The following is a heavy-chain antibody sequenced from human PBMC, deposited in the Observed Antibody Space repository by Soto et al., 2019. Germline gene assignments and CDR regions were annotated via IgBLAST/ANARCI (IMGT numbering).Heavy chain of an antibody. D-gene: IGHD2-15*01. CDR2: IYHSGST. V-gene: IGHV4-4*02. CDR3: VRVADYCRGGSCPSDY. Sequence: PSETLSLTCAVSSGSISNSNWWTWVRQPPGKGLEWIGEIYHSGSTNYNPSLKSRVTISIDKSKNQFSLKLSSVTAADTAVYYCVRVADYCRGGSCPSDYWGQGTLVTVSS. CDR1: SGSISNSNW. J-gene: IGHJ4*02.